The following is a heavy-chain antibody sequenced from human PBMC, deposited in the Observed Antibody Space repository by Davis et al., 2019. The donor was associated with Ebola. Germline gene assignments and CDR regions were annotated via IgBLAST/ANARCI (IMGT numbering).Heavy chain of an antibody. D-gene: IGHD2-15*01. CDR2: ITGSADLT. CDR3: AIPDCSGANCYSVYIKN. V-gene: IGHV3-23*01. CDR1: GFTFSSYA. J-gene: IGHJ4*02. Sequence: GGSLRLSCAASGFTFSSYAMSWVRQAPGKGLEWVSTITGSADLTHYADSVKGRFTVSRDNPKNTLYLQMNSLRAEDTAVYYCAIPDCSGANCYSVYIKNWGQGTLVTVSS.